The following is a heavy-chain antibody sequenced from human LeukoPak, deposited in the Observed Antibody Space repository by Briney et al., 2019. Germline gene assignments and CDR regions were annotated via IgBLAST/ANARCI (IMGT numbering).Heavy chain of an antibody. CDR2: IYTCGSA. Sequence: SETLSLTCTVSGGSLSSYYWSWIRQPPGKGLEWIGYIYTCGSANYNPSLKSRVTISVDTSKNQFSLKLSSVTAADTAVYYCASSPDTYYYDSSGYYDPYYFDYWGQGTLVTVSS. CDR1: GGSLSSYY. CDR3: ASSPDTYYYDSSGYYDPYYFDY. D-gene: IGHD3-22*01. J-gene: IGHJ4*02. V-gene: IGHV4-4*09.